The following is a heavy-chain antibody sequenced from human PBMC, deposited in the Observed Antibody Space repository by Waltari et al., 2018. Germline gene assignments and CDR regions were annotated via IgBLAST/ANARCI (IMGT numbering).Heavy chain of an antibody. D-gene: IGHD3-10*01. CDR2: IKHSGCT. Sequence: QVQLQQWGAGLLQPPETLSLPCAVYGGPFSGYYWSWIRQPPGKGLDWIGEIKHSGCTNYNPSLKSRVTISVDTSKNQFSLKLSSVTAADTAVYYCARGRRALWFGELLADYWGQGTLVTVSS. V-gene: IGHV4-34*01. CDR1: GGPFSGYY. J-gene: IGHJ4*02. CDR3: ARGRRALWFGELLADY.